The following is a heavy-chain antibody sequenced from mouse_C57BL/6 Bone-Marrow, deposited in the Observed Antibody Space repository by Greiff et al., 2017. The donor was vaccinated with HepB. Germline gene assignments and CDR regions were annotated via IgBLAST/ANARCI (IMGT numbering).Heavy chain of an antibody. CDR2: INPYNGGT. Sequence: EVQLQQSGPVLVKPGASVKMSCKASGYTFTDYYMNWVKQSQGKSLEWIGVINPYNGGTSYNQKFKGKATLTVDKSSSTAYLELNSLTSEDSAVYYCARGLWLRRQAWFAYWGQGTLVTVSA. CDR3: ARGLWLRRQAWFAY. CDR1: GYTFTDYY. D-gene: IGHD2-2*01. V-gene: IGHV1-19*01. J-gene: IGHJ3*01.